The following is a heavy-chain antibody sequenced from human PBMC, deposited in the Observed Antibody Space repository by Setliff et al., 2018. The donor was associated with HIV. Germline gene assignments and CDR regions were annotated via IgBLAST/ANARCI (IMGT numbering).Heavy chain of an antibody. V-gene: IGHV7-4-1*02. CDR1: GYTFTDYF. CDR3: ARKNAFDI. Sequence: ASVKVSCKTSGYTFTDYFIHWVRQAPGQGLEWMGWINTNTGNPTYAQGFTGRFVFSLDTSVSTAYLQISSLKAEDTAVYYCARKNAFDIWGQGTMVTVSS. J-gene: IGHJ3*02. CDR2: INTNTGNP.